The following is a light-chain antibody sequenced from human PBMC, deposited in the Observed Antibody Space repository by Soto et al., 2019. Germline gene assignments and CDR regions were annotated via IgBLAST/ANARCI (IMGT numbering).Light chain of an antibody. Sequence: NFMLTQPHSVSESPGKTVTISCTRSSGSIASNYVQWYQQRPGSAPTTVIYEDNQRPSGVPDRFSGSIDSSSNSASLTISGLKTEDEADYYCQSYDSSKHVEFGGGTKLTVL. CDR3: QSYDSSKHVE. CDR1: SGSIASNY. CDR2: EDN. J-gene: IGLJ2*01. V-gene: IGLV6-57*04.